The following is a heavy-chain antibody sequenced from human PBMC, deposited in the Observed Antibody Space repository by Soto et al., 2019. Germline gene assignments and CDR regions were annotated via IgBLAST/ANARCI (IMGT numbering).Heavy chain of an antibody. J-gene: IGHJ6*02. D-gene: IGHD6-13*01. CDR3: VRDQGYSSPEVIDF. CDR1: GYTFTSYG. Sequence: ASVKVSCKASGYTFTSYGISWVRQAPGQGLEWMGWISAYNGNTNYAQKLQGRVTMTTDTSTSTAYMELRSLRSDDTAVYYCVRDQGYSSPEVIDFWGQGTSVTGSS. V-gene: IGHV1-18*01. CDR2: ISAYNGNT.